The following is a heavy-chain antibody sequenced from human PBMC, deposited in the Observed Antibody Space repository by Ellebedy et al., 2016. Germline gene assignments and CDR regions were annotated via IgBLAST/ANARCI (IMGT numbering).Heavy chain of an antibody. J-gene: IGHJ4*02. CDR2: IKEDGGEE. CDR1: GFTFSRYW. D-gene: IGHD3-10*01. CDR3: ARCPRGSEGCY. V-gene: IGHV3-7*01. Sequence: GESLKISXADSGFTFSRYWMSWVRQSPGKGLEWVANIKEDGGEEYYVDSVKGRFTISRDNAKRSLYLQMNSLRVEDTAVYYCARCPRGSEGCYWGQGTLVTVSS.